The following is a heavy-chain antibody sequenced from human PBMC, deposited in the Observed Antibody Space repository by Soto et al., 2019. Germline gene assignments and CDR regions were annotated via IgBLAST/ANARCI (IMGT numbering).Heavy chain of an antibody. J-gene: IGHJ6*02. V-gene: IGHV1-69*13. D-gene: IGHD4-17*01. CDR1: GGTFSSYA. CDR2: IIPIFGTA. CDR3: ARVPTVTTHYYGMDV. Sequence: GASVKVSCKASGGTFSSYAISWVRQAPGQGLEWMGGIIPIFGTANYAQKFQGRVTITADESTSTAYMELSSLRSEDTAVYYCARVPTVTTHYYGMDVWGQGTTVTVSS.